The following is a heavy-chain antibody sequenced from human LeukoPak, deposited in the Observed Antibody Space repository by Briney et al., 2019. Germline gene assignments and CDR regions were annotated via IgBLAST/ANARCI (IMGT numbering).Heavy chain of an antibody. CDR3: ATPKLRFLEWLLLI. D-gene: IGHD3-3*01. CDR1: GYTFTDYY. J-gene: IGHJ4*02. CDR2: VDPGDGET. Sequence: GASVKISCKVSGYTFTDYYMHWVQQAPGKGLEWMGLVDPGDGETIYAEKFQGRVTITADTPTDTAYMELSSLRSEDTAVYYCATPKLRFLEWLLLIWGQGTLVTVSS. V-gene: IGHV1-69-2*01.